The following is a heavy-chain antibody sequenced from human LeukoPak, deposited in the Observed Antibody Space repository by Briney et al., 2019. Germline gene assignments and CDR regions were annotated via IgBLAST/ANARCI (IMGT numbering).Heavy chain of an antibody. CDR3: TKEGLPSGSSWSAWFDP. CDR2: IANDGKTT. CDR1: GFTFSNAW. V-gene: IGHV3-30*18. Sequence: GGSLRLSCAASGFTFSNAWMSWVRQAPGKGLGWVAVIANDGKTTYYADSVKGRFTISRDNSKNTLYLQMNSLRAEDTAVYYCTKEGLPSGSSWSAWFDPWGQGTLVTVSS. D-gene: IGHD3-10*01. J-gene: IGHJ5*02.